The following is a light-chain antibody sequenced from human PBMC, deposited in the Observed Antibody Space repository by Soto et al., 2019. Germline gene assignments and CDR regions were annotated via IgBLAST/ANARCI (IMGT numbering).Light chain of an antibody. J-gene: IGKJ1*01. CDR3: QHYNSHSPT. Sequence: DIQMTQSPSTLSASVGDRVTITCRASQSISSWLAWYQQKPGKAPKLLIYGASTLESGVPSRFSGSGSGTEFTLTISSLQPDDFATFYCQHYNSHSPTFGQGTKVDIK. CDR1: QSISSW. V-gene: IGKV1-5*01. CDR2: GAS.